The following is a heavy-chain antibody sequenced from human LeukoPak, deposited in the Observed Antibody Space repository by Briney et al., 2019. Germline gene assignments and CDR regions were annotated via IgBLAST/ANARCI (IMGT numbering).Heavy chain of an antibody. CDR3: ARVPPAGYCSSTSCYGPFDY. CDR2: INPNGGGT. Sequence: ASVKVSCKASGYTFTGYYMHWVRQAPGQGREWRGWINPNGGGTNYAQKFQGRVTMTRDTSISTAYMELSRLRSDDTAVYYCARVPPAGYCSSTSCYGPFDYWGQGTLVTVSS. J-gene: IGHJ4*02. V-gene: IGHV1-2*02. D-gene: IGHD2-2*01. CDR1: GYTFTGYY.